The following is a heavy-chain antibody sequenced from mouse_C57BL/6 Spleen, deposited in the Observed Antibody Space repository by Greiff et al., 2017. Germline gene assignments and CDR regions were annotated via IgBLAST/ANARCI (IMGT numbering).Heavy chain of an antibody. V-gene: IGHV1-82*01. CDR1: GYAFSSSW. CDR2: ISPGDGDT. Sequence: VQLQQSGPELVKPGASVKISCKASGYAFSSSWMNWVKQRPGKGLEWIGRISPGDGDTNYNGKFKGKATLTADKSSSTAYMQLSSLTSEDSAVYFCARFYYYGSYYFDYWGQGTTLTVSS. J-gene: IGHJ2*01. CDR3: ARFYYYGSYYFDY. D-gene: IGHD1-1*01.